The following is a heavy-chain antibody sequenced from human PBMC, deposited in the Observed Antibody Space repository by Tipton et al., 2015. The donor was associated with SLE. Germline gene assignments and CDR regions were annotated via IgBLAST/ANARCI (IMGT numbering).Heavy chain of an antibody. CDR2: IYHSGST. V-gene: IGHV4-38-2*02. CDR3: ARDIVATIGIDY. Sequence: TLSLTCAVYGGSFSGYYWGRIRQPPGKGLEWIGSIYHSGSTYSNPSRKSRVTISVDTSKNQLSLKLSSVTAADTAVYHCARDIVATIGIDYWGQGTLVTVSS. J-gene: IGHJ4*02. CDR1: GGSFSGYY. D-gene: IGHD5-12*01.